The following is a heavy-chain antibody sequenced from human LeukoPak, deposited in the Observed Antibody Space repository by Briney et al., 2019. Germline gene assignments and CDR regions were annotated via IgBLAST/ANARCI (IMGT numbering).Heavy chain of an antibody. CDR3: ARDLYYYDSSGYDYYYYYYMDV. CDR1: GGSISSSSYY. J-gene: IGHJ6*03. V-gene: IGHV4-39*07. CDR2: IYYSGST. D-gene: IGHD3-22*01. Sequence: SETLSLTCTVSGGSISSSSYYWGWIRQPPGKGLEWIGSIYYSGSTYYNPSLKSRVTISVDTSKNQFSLKLSSVTAADTAVYYCARDLYYYDSSGYDYYYYYYMDVWGKGTTVTVSS.